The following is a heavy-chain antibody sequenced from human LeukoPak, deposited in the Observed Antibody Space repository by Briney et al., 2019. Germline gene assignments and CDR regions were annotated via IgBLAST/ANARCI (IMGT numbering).Heavy chain of an antibody. D-gene: IGHD3-3*01. J-gene: IGHJ3*02. Sequence: GGSLTLSCAASESIASSHYMTCVRQPPGKVLEWLLVIYTGGGTYYADSGMGRFTISRDTSKTTVYRQMNSLRGDDTAIYYCAHYDFWSGHALDIWGQGTMVTVSS. CDR2: IYTGGGT. CDR1: ESIASSHY. V-gene: IGHV3-66*01. CDR3: AHYDFWSGHALDI.